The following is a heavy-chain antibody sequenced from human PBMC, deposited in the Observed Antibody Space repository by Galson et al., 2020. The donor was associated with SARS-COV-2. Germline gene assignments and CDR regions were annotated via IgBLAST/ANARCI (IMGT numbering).Heavy chain of an antibody. Sequence: GGSLRLSCAASGFTFSSYSMNWVRQAPGKGLEWVSSISSSSSYIYYADSVKGRFTISRDNAKNSLYLQMNSLRAEDTAVYYCARDLLGELLPYYYYGMDVWGQGTTVTVSS. J-gene: IGHJ6*02. D-gene: IGHD3-10*01. CDR3: ARDLLGELLPYYYYGMDV. CDR2: ISSSSSYI. V-gene: IGHV3-21*01. CDR1: GFTFSSYS.